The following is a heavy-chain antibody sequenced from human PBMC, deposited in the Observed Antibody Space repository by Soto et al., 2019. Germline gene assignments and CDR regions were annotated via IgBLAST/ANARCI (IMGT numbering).Heavy chain of an antibody. D-gene: IGHD6-13*01. CDR2: IHYSGTT. Sequence: PSETLSLTCTVSGGSMRNYFWTWIRQHPGKELEWIGYIHYSGTTSFFPSYNPSLRSRVTISEDTSKNQFSLKLLSVTTADTAVYFCAAGEASSRNLAPYYLDFRGQGTLVTVSS. V-gene: IGHV4-59*01. CDR1: GGSMRNYF. CDR3: AAGEASSRNLAPYYLDF. J-gene: IGHJ4*02.